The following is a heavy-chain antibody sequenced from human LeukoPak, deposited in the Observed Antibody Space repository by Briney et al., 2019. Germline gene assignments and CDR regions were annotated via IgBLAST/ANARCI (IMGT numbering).Heavy chain of an antibody. Sequence: ASVKVSCKASGYTFTSYGISWVRQAPGQGLEWMGWISAYDGNTNYAQKLQGRVTMTTDTSTSTAYMELRSLRSDDTAVYYCARHAEYGDRQNDAFDIWGQGTMVTVSS. D-gene: IGHD4-17*01. J-gene: IGHJ3*02. CDR2: ISAYDGNT. CDR1: GYTFTSYG. CDR3: ARHAEYGDRQNDAFDI. V-gene: IGHV1-18*01.